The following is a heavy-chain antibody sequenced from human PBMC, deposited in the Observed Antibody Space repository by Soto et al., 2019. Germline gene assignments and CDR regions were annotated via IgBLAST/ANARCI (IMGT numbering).Heavy chain of an antibody. CDR1: GFTFSSYE. J-gene: IGHJ3*02. Sequence: GGSLRLSCAASGFTFSSYEMNWVRQAPGKGLEWVSYISSSGSTIYYADSVKGRFTISRDNAKNSLYLQMNSLRAEDTAVYYCARDPPSYYYDSSGSPLDAFDIWGQGTMVTVSS. CDR3: ARDPPSYYYDSSGSPLDAFDI. D-gene: IGHD3-22*01. CDR2: ISSSGSTI. V-gene: IGHV3-48*03.